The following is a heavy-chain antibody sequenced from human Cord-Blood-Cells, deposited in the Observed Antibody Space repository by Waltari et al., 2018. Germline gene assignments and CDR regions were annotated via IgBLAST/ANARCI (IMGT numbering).Heavy chain of an antibody. J-gene: IGHJ4*02. V-gene: IGHV3-9*01. CDR1: GFTFDDYA. Sequence: EVQLVESGGGLVQPGRSLRLSCAASGFTFDDYAMHWVRQAPGEGLEWVSGISWNSGSIGCADSVKGRFTIARDNAKNSLYLQMNSLRAEDTALYYCAKDIKVRGYDSVDYWGQGTLVTVSS. D-gene: IGHD5-12*01. CDR2: ISWNSGSI. CDR3: AKDIKVRGYDSVDY.